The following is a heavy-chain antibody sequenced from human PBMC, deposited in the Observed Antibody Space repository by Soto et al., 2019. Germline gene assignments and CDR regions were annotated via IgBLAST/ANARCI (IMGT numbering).Heavy chain of an antibody. D-gene: IGHD2-15*01. CDR2: INGDGSYT. CDR3: ARERGGYSSDY. J-gene: IGHJ4*02. CDR1: GFTFRGYW. V-gene: IGHV3-74*01. Sequence: EVQLAESGGGLVQPGGSLRLSCVASGFTFRGYWMHWIRQVPGKGLIWVSRINGDGSYTNYADSVKGRFTISRDNAKNTLYLQMKSLRAEDTAVYYCARERGGYSSDYWGQGTLVTVSS.